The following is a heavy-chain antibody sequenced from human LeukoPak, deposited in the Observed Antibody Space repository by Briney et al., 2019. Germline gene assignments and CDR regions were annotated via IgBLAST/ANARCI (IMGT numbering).Heavy chain of an antibody. CDR1: GGSISSSSYY. J-gene: IGHJ4*02. CDR3: ARVDYGDYSKDFDY. V-gene: IGHV4-39*07. CDR2: INHSGST. D-gene: IGHD4-17*01. Sequence: SETLSLTCTVSGGSISSSSYYWSWIRQSPGKGLEWIGEINHSGSTNYNPSLKSRVTISVDASKNQFSLKLSSVTAADTAVYYCARVDYGDYSKDFDYWGQGTLVTVSS.